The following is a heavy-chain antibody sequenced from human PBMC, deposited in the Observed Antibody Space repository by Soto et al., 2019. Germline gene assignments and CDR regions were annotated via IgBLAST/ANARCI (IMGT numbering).Heavy chain of an antibody. V-gene: IGHV4-30-2*01. J-gene: IGHJ5*02. CDR3: ARRGGSYYDILTGYAIPNWFDP. CDR2: IYHSGST. CDR1: GGSISSGGYS. D-gene: IGHD3-9*01. Sequence: SETLSLTCTVSGGSISSGGYSWSWIRQPPGKGLEWIGYIYHSGSTYYNPSLKSRVTISVDKSKNQFSLKLSSVTAADTAVYYCARRGGSYYDILTGYAIPNWFDPWGQGTLVPVSS.